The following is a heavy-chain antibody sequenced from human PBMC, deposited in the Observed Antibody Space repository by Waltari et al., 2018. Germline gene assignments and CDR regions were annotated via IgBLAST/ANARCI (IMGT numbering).Heavy chain of an antibody. D-gene: IGHD2-21*01. CDR3: AKEGVVINGYYFDY. J-gene: IGHJ4*02. CDR1: GFRFRSFG. CDR2: ISYDGRDL. Sequence: QVLLVESGGGVVQPGTSLRLSCADSGFRFRSFGRHWVRQGPGKGLESVAVISYDGRDLYYADSVKGRATISRDNSKNTLYLQMNSLRPEDTAVYYCAKEGVVINGYYFDYWGQGTLVTVSS. V-gene: IGHV3-30*18.